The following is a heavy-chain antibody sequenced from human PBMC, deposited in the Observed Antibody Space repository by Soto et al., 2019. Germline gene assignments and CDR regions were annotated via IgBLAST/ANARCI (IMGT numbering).Heavy chain of an antibody. CDR2: ISYDEDNI. D-gene: IGHD4-17*01. CDR3: ARSGTTVTTFWYFDL. CDR1: GFTFSNYG. V-gene: IGHV3-30*03. J-gene: IGHJ2*01. Sequence: QVQLVESGGGVVQPGKSLRLACVASGFTFSNYGMHWVRQAPGEGLEWVAVISYDEDNIYYADSVKGRFTISRDNSTNTLYLQMNSLRPEDTAVYFCARSGTTVTTFWYFDLWGRGTLVTVSS.